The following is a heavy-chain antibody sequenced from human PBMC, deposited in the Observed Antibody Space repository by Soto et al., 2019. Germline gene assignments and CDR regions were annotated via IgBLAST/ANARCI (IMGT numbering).Heavy chain of an antibody. J-gene: IGHJ1*01. D-gene: IGHD3-22*01. CDR1: GFTFSDHY. CDR3: AANYYDSSGPDFQH. CDR2: TRNKANSYTT. V-gene: IGHV3-72*01. Sequence: EVQLVESGGGLVQPGGSLRLSCAASGFTFSDHYMDWVRQAPGKGLEWVGRTRNKANSYTTEYAASVKGRFTISRDDSKNSLYLQMNSLKTEDTAVYYCAANYYDSSGPDFQHWGQGTLVTVSS.